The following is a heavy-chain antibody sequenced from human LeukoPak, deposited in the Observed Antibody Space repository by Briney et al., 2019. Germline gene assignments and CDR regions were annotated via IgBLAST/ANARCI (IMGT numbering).Heavy chain of an antibody. Sequence: ASVKVSCKASGYTFTGYYMHWVRQAPGQGLEWMGWINPNSGGTKYAQKFQGRVTMTSDASISTAYMELSSLRSDDTAVYYCSSRPDQHLLYYFDYWGQGALVTVSS. CDR1: GYTFTGYY. CDR2: INPNSGGT. D-gene: IGHD2-15*01. J-gene: IGHJ4*02. V-gene: IGHV1-2*02. CDR3: SSRPDQHLLYYFDY.